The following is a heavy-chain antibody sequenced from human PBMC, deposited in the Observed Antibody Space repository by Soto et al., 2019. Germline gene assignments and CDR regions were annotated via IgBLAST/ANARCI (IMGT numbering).Heavy chain of an antibody. V-gene: IGHV3-48*03. J-gene: IGHJ4*02. Sequence: EVQLVESGGGLGQPGGALRLSCAASGFIFSNYDMVWVRQAPGKGLDWVSYISSSGSTKDDADSVKGRFTISRDNAKNSLYLQMNSLRAEDTAIYYCARGPSWDSSGYYPFDYWGQGILVSVSS. CDR2: ISSSGSTK. D-gene: IGHD3-22*01. CDR3: ARGPSWDSSGYYPFDY. CDR1: GFIFSNYD.